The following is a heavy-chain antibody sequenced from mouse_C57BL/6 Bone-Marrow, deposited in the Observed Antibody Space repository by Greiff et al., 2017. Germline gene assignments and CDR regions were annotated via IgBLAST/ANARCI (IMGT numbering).Heavy chain of an antibody. V-gene: IGHV3-6*01. Sequence: EVKLMESGPGLVKPSQSLSLTCSVTGYSITSGYYWNWIRQFPGNKLEWMGYISYDGSNNYNPSLKNRISITRDTSKNQFFLKLNSVTTEDTATYYCARDGYYEEVFAYWGQGTLVTVSA. CDR1: GYSITSGYY. J-gene: IGHJ3*01. D-gene: IGHD2-3*01. CDR3: ARDGYYEEVFAY. CDR2: ISYDGSN.